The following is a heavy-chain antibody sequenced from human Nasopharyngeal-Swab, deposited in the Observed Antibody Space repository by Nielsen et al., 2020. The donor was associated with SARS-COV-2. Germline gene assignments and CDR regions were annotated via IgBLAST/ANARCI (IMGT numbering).Heavy chain of an antibody. CDR3: ARATWSGYSLGWFDP. D-gene: IGHD3-3*01. J-gene: IGHJ5*02. Sequence: PGKGLEWIGYIYYSGSTNYNASLKSRVTILVNTSKKQFSLQLSSVTAADTAVYYCARATWSGYSLGWFDPWGQGTLVTVSS. V-gene: IGHV4-59*13. CDR2: IYYSGST.